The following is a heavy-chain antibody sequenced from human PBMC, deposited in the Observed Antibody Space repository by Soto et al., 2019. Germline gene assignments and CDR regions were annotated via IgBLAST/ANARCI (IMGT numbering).Heavy chain of an antibody. D-gene: IGHD3-10*02. CDR2: IWEAGSEE. J-gene: IGHJ4*02. CDR1: GFIFSNSL. CDR3: AREPEGSVFGLDS. V-gene: IGHV3-33*01. Sequence: QVQLVESGGGVVQPGRSLRLSCAASGFIFSNSLMHWVRQAPGKGLEWVAVIWEAGSEEYYADSVKGRFTISRDNSLNTRDLQMDRLRVADMAIYYGAREPEGSVFGLDSWGQGTLVTVSS.